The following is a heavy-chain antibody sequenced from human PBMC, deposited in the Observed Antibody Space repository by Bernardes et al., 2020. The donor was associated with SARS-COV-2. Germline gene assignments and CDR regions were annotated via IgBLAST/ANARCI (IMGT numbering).Heavy chain of an antibody. Sequence: SETLSLTCTVSGDSIGGYSWSWIRQPPGKGLEWFGFIYYTGSTTYNPPSKIRLTISVDTSKNQFSLKLSSVTAADTAVYYCARTGTTSLTDFGHFDYWGQGTLVTVSS. V-gene: IGHV4-59*01. CDR1: GDSIGGYS. CDR2: IYYTGST. J-gene: IGHJ4*02. CDR3: ARTGTTSLTDFGHFDY. D-gene: IGHD1-7*01.